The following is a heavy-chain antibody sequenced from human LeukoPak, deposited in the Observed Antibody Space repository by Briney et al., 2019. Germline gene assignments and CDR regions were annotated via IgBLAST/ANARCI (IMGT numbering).Heavy chain of an antibody. CDR3: AKDPGKYYYDSSGYTFDY. Sequence: GGSLRLSCAASAFRFSSFAMTWVRQAPGKGLEWVSGIHGNGETTYYADSVKGRFTISRDNAKNSLYLQMNSLRAEDTAVYYCAKDPGKYYYDSSGYTFDYWGQGTLVTVSS. CDR1: AFRFSSFA. J-gene: IGHJ4*02. CDR2: IHGNGETT. D-gene: IGHD3-22*01. V-gene: IGHV3-48*04.